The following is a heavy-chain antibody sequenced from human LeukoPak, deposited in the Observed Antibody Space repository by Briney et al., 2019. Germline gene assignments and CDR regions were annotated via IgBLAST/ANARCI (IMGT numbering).Heavy chain of an antibody. V-gene: IGHV3-23*01. D-gene: IGHD3-3*01. Sequence: GGSLRLFCAASGFTFSSYAMSWVRQAPGKGLEWVSAISGSGGSTYYADSVKGRFTISRDNSKNTLYLQMNSLRAEDTAVYYCAKDKGSDNGYDFWSGYYTKGELDYWGQGTLVTVSS. CDR3: AKDKGSDNGYDFWSGYYTKGELDY. CDR2: ISGSGGST. J-gene: IGHJ4*02. CDR1: GFTFSSYA.